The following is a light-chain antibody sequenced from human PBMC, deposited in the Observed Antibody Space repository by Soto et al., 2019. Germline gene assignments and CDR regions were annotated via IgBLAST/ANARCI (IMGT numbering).Light chain of an antibody. CDR1: RSNIGDNY. CDR3: ATWDNNLIAVV. Sequence: QSVLAQPPSVSAAPGQMVTISCSGSRSNIGDNYVSWYQQVPGTAPKLLIDKDNKRPSGIPDRFSGSRSGTSATLDITGLQTGDEADYYCATWDNNLIAVVFGGGTKVTVL. V-gene: IGLV1-51*02. J-gene: IGLJ2*01. CDR2: KDN.